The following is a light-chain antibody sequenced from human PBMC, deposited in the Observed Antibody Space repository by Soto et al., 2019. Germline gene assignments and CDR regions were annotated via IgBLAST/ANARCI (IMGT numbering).Light chain of an antibody. V-gene: IGLV3-21*02. CDR1: NIESKS. Sequence: SYELAQPPSVSVAPGQTARITCGGNNIESKSVHWYQQRPGQAPVLVIYVDSDRPSGIPDRFSASTSGNTAAPTISRVEAGDEADYYCQVWDTISDHYVFGSGTKLTVL. CDR3: QVWDTISDHYV. J-gene: IGLJ1*01. CDR2: VDS.